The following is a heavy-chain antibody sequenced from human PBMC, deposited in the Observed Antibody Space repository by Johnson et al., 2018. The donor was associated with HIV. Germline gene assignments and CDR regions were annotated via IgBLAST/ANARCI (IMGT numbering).Heavy chain of an antibody. CDR1: GFTSSSYW. D-gene: IGHD3-3*01. CDR2: IYSGGST. CDR3: ARALTIFRAFDI. Sequence: DVQLVESGGGLVQPGGSLRLSCAASGFTSSSYWMHWIRQTPGKGLEWVSLIYSGGSTYYAGSVKGRFTISRDNSKNTLRLQMNSLRVEDTAVYYCARALTIFRAFDIWGQGTVVTVSS. V-gene: IGHV3-66*02. J-gene: IGHJ3*02.